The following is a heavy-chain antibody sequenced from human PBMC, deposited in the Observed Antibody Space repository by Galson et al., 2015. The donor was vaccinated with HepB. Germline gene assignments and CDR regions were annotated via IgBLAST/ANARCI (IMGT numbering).Heavy chain of an antibody. Sequence: SLRLSCAASGFTFSSYSMNWVRQAPGKGLEWVSSISSSSSYIYYADSVKGRFTISRDNAKNSLYLQMNSLRAEDTAVYYCARAVRDILTGYYISHLAFDIWGQGTMVTVSS. CDR2: ISSSSSYI. CDR3: ARAVRDILTGYYISHLAFDI. D-gene: IGHD3-9*01. J-gene: IGHJ3*02. V-gene: IGHV3-21*01. CDR1: GFTFSSYS.